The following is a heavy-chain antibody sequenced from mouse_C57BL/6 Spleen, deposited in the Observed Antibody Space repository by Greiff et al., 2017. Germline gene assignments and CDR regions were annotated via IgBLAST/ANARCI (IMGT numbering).Heavy chain of an antibody. CDR1: GFTFSSYA. J-gene: IGHJ3*01. CDR3: ASESQLGGAWFAY. CDR2: ISDGGSYT. V-gene: IGHV5-4*01. D-gene: IGHD4-1*02. Sequence: EVQGVESGGGLVKPGGSLKLSCAASGFTFSSYAMSWVRQTPEKRLEWVATISDGGSYTYYPDNVKGRFTISRDNAKNNLYLQLSHLKSEDTAMYYCASESQLGGAWFAYWGQGTLVTVSA.